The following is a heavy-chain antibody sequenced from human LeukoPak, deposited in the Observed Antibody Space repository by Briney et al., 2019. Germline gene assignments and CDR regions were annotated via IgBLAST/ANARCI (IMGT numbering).Heavy chain of an antibody. J-gene: IGHJ4*02. CDR1: GFTFSSYA. CDR2: ISSNGGST. CDR3: ARGGAGEGYYFDH. Sequence: GGSLRLSCAASGFTFSSYAMHWVRQAPGKGLEYVSAISSNGGSTFYADSVKGRFTISRDNSKNTLYLQMGSLRAEDMAVYYCARGGAGEGYYFDHWGQGTLVTVSS. V-gene: IGHV3-64*02. D-gene: IGHD1-14*01.